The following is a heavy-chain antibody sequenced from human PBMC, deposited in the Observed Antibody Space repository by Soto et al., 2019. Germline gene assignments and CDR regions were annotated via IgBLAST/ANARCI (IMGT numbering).Heavy chain of an antibody. CDR3: ARDLCSSTSCPLTFDY. J-gene: IGHJ4*02. D-gene: IGHD2-2*01. Sequence: VASVKVSCKASGYTFTSYGISWVRQAPGQGLEWMGWISAYNGNTNYAQKLQGRVTMTTDTSTSTAYMELRSLRSDDTAVYYCARDLCSSTSCPLTFDYWGQGTLVTSPQ. CDR1: GYTFTSYG. V-gene: IGHV1-18*01. CDR2: ISAYNGNT.